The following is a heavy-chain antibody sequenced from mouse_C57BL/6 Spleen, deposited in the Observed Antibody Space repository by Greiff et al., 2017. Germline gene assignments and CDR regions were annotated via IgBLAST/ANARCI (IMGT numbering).Heavy chain of an antibody. Sequence: QVQLQQPGAELVKPGASVKLSCTASGYTFTSYWMHWVKQRPGQGLEWIGMIHPNSGSTNYNEKFKSKATLTVDKSSSTAYMQLSSLTSEDSAVYYCARGDYDYDEWFAYWGQGTLVTVSA. CDR2: IHPNSGST. CDR1: GYTFTSYW. V-gene: IGHV1-64*01. J-gene: IGHJ3*01. CDR3: ARGDYDYDEWFAY. D-gene: IGHD2-4*01.